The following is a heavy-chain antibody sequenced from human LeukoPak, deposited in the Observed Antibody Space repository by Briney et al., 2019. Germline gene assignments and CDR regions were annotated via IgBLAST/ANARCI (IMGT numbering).Heavy chain of an antibody. CDR2: IKQDGSEK. CDR3: ARDGLAAANDY. V-gene: IGHV3-7*01. D-gene: IGHD6-13*01. J-gene: IGHJ4*02. Sequence: GGSLRLSCAASGFTFSRHWMSWVRQAPGKGLEWVANIKQDGSEKGYVDSVKGRFTISRDNAKNSLYLQMNSLRAEDTAVYYCARDGLAAANDYWGQGTLVTVSS. CDR1: GFTFSRHW.